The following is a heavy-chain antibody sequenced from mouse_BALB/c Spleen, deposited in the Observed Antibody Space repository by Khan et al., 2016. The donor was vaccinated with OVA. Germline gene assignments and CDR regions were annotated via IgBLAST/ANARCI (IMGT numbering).Heavy chain of an antibody. CDR2: ISYSGSP. J-gene: IGHJ2*01. D-gene: IGHD1-2*01. Sequence: EVQLQESGPGLVKPSQSLSLTCTVTGYSITSGYGWNWIRQFPGNKLEWMGYISYSGSPNYNPSLKSRISRTRDTSKNQFFLQLNSVTTEDTATYYCARTARIKYWGQGTTLTVSS. CDR1: GYSITSGYG. CDR3: ARTARIKY. V-gene: IGHV3-2*02.